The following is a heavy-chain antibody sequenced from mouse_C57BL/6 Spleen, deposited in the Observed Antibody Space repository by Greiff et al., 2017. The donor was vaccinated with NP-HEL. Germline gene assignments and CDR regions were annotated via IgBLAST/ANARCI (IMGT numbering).Heavy chain of an antibody. CDR2: IDPNSGGT. J-gene: IGHJ1*03. CDR1: GYTFTSYC. D-gene: IGHD1-1*01. CDR3: ARGELLRAQGYFDV. V-gene: IGHV1-72*01. Sequence: VQLQQSGAELVKPGASVKLSCKASGYTFTSYCMHWVKQRPGRGLEWIGRIDPNSGGTKYNEKFKSKATLTVDKPSSTAYMQLSSLTSEDSAVYYCARGELLRAQGYFDVWGTGTTVTVSS.